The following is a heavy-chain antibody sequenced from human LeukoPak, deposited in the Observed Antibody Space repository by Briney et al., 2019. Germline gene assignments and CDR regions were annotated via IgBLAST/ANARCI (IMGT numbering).Heavy chain of an antibody. Sequence: GGSLRLSCAASGFTFSSYGMHWVRQVPGKGLEWVAFIRYDGSNKYYADTVKGRFTISRDNSKNTPYLQMNSLRADDTAVYYCARSLRVRGVPDYMDVWGKGTTVTISS. CDR2: IRYDGSNK. V-gene: IGHV3-30*02. CDR3: ARSLRVRGVPDYMDV. J-gene: IGHJ6*03. CDR1: GFTFSSYG. D-gene: IGHD3-10*01.